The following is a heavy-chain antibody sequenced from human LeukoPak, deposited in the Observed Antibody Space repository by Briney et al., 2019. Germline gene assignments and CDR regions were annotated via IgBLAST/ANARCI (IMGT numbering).Heavy chain of an antibody. J-gene: IGHJ4*02. Sequence: GGSLRLSCAASGFTFDDYAMHWVRQAPGKGLEWASLISWDGGSTYYADSVKGRFTISRDNSKNSLYLQMNSLRAEDTALYYCAKDETYCSGGSCYSFVDYWGQGTLVTVSS. CDR1: GFTFDDYA. D-gene: IGHD2-15*01. V-gene: IGHV3-43D*03. CDR2: ISWDGGST. CDR3: AKDETYCSGGSCYSFVDY.